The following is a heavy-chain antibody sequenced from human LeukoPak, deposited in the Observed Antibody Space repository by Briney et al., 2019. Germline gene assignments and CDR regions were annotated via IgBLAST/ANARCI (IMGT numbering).Heavy chain of an antibody. CDR1: GGSISSSSYY. CDR2: IYYSGST. Sequence: PSETLSLTCTVSGGSISSSSYYWGWIRQPPGKGLEWIGSIYYSGSTYYNPSLKSRVTISVDTSKNQFSLKLSSVTAADTAVYYCARESLQSATALGFYWGQGTLVTVSS. D-gene: IGHD5-18*01. J-gene: IGHJ4*02. V-gene: IGHV4-39*07. CDR3: ARESLQSATALGFY.